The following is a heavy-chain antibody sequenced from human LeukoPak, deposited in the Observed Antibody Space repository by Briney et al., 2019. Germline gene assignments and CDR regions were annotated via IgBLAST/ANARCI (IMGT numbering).Heavy chain of an antibody. Sequence: ASVKVSCKASGYAFTSYAMNWVRQAPGQGLEWMGWINTNTGNPTYAQGFTGRFVFSLDTSVSTAYLQISSLKAEDTAVYYCARDARSAHRLLVGTGAFDIWGQGTMVTVSS. CDR2: INTNTGNP. J-gene: IGHJ3*02. CDR3: ARDARSAHRLLVGTGAFDI. V-gene: IGHV7-4-1*02. CDR1: GYAFTSYA. D-gene: IGHD3-10*01.